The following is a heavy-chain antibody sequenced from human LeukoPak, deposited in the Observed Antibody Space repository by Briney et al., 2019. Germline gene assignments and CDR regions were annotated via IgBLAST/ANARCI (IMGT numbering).Heavy chain of an antibody. CDR3: AKGSGITLVRDLDY. Sequence: GGSLRLSCAASGFTLDDYAMHWVRQPPGKGLEWVSGISWNSETLGYADSVKGRFTISRDNDKNSLYLQMNSLRADDTALYYCAKGSGITLVRDLDYWGQGTLVTVSS. D-gene: IGHD3-10*01. V-gene: IGHV3-9*01. J-gene: IGHJ4*02. CDR2: ISWNSETL. CDR1: GFTLDDYA.